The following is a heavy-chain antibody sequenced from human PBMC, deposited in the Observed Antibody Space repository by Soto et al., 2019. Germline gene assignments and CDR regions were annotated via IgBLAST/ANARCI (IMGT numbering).Heavy chain of an antibody. Sequence: PGGSLRLSCAASGFTFSSYSMNWVRQAPGKGLEWVSYISSSSSTVYYADSVKGRFTISRDNAKNSLYLQMNSLRAEDTAVYYFARLQELVAARPSDYYYYYMDVWGKGTTVTVSS. J-gene: IGHJ6*03. D-gene: IGHD6-6*01. CDR1: GFTFSSYS. CDR3: ARLQELVAARPSDYYYYYMDV. CDR2: ISSSSSTV. V-gene: IGHV3-48*01.